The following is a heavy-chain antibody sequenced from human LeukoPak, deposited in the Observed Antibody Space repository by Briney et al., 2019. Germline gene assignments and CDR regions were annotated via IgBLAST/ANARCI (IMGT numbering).Heavy chain of an antibody. CDR3: TTDDELRSDAFDI. V-gene: IGHV3-7*03. CDR2: IKQDGSEK. D-gene: IGHD1-7*01. Sequence: GGSLRLSCAASGFTFSNYWMSWVRQAPGKGLEWVANIKQDGSEKYYVDSVKGRFTISRDSAKNSLYLQMNSLKTEDTAIYYCTTDDELRSDAFDIWGQGTMVTASS. CDR1: GFTFSNYW. J-gene: IGHJ3*02.